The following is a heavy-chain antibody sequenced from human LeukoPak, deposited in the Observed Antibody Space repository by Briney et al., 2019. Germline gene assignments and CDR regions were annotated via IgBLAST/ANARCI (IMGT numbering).Heavy chain of an antibody. J-gene: IGHJ6*03. D-gene: IGHD4-17*01. CDR1: GGSISSGSYY. CDR2: IYTSGST. CDR3: ARTTVTVYYYYYYYMDV. Sequence: SETLSLTCTVSGGSISSGSYYWSWIRQPAGKGLEWIGRIYTSGSTNYNPSLKSRVTISVDTSKNQFSLKLSSVTAADTAVYYCARTTVTVYYYYYYYMDVWGKGTTVTVSS. V-gene: IGHV4-61*02.